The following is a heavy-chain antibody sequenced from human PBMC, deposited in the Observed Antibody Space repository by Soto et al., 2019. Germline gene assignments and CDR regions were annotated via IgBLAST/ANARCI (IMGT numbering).Heavy chain of an antibody. CDR3: ARGDVLEPVAVDECYCWYAMDF. Sequence: EVQLEESGGGLVQPGGSLRLSCAASGFTFSSYEMNWVRQAPGKGLEWVSYMSRSGSTRYYADSVKGRITISRDNTKNSRYLQRNNMSVEDPAVYSCARGDVLEPVAVDECYCWYAMDFWGQGTTVSVSS. CDR1: GFTFSSYE. D-gene: IGHD6-19*01. V-gene: IGHV3-48*03. J-gene: IGHJ6*01. CDR2: MSRSGSTR.